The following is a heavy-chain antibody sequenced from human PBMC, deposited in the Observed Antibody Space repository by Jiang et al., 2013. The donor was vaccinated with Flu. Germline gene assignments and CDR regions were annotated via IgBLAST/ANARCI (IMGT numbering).Heavy chain of an antibody. CDR3: AGGSGWTSEH. D-gene: IGHD6-19*01. J-gene: IGHJ1*01. CDR1: GFSFSNYW. V-gene: IGHV3-7*03. Sequence: GLVQPGGSLRLSCAASGFSFSNYWMNWVRQAPGKGLEWVANIKEDGSEKNYIDPVKGRFTISRDNAESSLFVQMNSLRADDTAVYYCAGGSGWTSEHWGHGTLVIVSS. CDR2: IKEDGSEK.